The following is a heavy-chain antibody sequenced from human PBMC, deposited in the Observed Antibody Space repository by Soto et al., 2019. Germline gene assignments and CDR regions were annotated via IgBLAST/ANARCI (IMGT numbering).Heavy chain of an antibody. D-gene: IGHD2-2*01. J-gene: IGHJ4*02. CDR2: IKQDGSEK. CDR1: GFTFSSYW. V-gene: IGHV3-7*05. CDR3: AKSLSAIPGDS. Sequence: PGGSLRLSCAASGFTFSSYWMSWVRQGPGKGPEWVANIKQDGSEKYYVDSVKGRFTISRDNAKNSLYLQMTSLRAEDTAVYHCAKSLSAIPGDSWGQGTQVTVSS.